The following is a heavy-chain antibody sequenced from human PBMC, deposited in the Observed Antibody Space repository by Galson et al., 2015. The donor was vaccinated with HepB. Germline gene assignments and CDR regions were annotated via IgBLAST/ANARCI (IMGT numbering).Heavy chain of an antibody. J-gene: IGHJ4*02. CDR1: GYTFTSYY. CDR3: ARGSCSGGSCYAGIIDY. D-gene: IGHD2-15*01. CDR2: INPSGGST. Sequence: SVKVSCKASGYTFTSYYMHWVRQAPGQGLEWMGIINPSGGSTSYAQKFQGRVTMTRDTSTSTVYMELSSLRSEDTAVYYCARGSCSGGSCYAGIIDYWGQGTLVTVSS. V-gene: IGHV1-46*01.